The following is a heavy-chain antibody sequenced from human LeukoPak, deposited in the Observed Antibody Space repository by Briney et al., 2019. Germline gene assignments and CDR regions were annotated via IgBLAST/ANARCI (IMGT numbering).Heavy chain of an antibody. CDR1: GGSFSGYY. CDR2: INHSGGT. CDR3: ARTVSRAGLPLWRQAFDI. D-gene: IGHD3-3*01. J-gene: IGHJ3*02. V-gene: IGHV4-34*01. Sequence: SETLSLTCAVYGGSFSGYYWSWIRQPPGKGLEWIGEINHSGGTNYNPSLKSRVTISVDTSKNQFSLKLSSVTAADTAVYYCARTVSRAGLPLWRQAFDIWGQGTMVTVSS.